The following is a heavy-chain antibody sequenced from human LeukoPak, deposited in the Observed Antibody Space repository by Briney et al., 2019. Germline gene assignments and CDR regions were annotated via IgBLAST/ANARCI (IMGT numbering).Heavy chain of an antibody. D-gene: IGHD3-22*01. Sequence: SETLSLTCTVSGGSISSGSYYWSWIRQPAGRGLEWIGRIYTSGSTNYNPSLKSRVTISVDMSKNQFSLKLSSVTAADTAVYYCAKGATMIVVVDAFDIWGQGTMVTVSS. V-gene: IGHV4-61*02. CDR2: IYTSGST. CDR3: AKGATMIVVVDAFDI. CDR1: GGSISSGSYY. J-gene: IGHJ3*02.